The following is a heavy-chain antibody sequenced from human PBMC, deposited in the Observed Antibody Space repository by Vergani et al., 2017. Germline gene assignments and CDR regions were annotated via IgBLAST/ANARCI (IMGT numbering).Heavy chain of an antibody. CDR1: GGSISSYY. CDR2: IYYSGST. Sequence: QVQLQESGPGLVKPSETLSLTCTVSGGSISSYYWSWIRQPPGKGLEWIGYIYYSGSTNYNPSLKSRVTISVDTSKNQFSLKLSSVTAAGTAVYYCARGEYSADYWGQGTLVTVSS. J-gene: IGHJ4*02. CDR3: ARGEYSADY. V-gene: IGHV4-59*01. D-gene: IGHD5-12*01.